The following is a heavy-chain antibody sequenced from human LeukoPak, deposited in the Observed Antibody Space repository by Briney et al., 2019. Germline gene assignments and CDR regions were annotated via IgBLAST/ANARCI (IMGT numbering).Heavy chain of an antibody. CDR3: ARARFSYDSSAYNAFDI. D-gene: IGHD3-22*01. CDR2: IYYSGST. V-gene: IGHV4-59*01. J-gene: IGHJ3*02. CDR1: GGSISSYY. Sequence: PSETLSLTCTVSGGSISSYYWSWIRQPPGKGLEWIGYIYYSGSTNYNPSLKGRVTISVDTSKNQFSLKLSSVTAADTAVYYCARARFSYDSSAYNAFDIWGQGTMVTVSS.